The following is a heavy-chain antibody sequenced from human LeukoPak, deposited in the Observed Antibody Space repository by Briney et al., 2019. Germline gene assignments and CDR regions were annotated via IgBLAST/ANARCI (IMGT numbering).Heavy chain of an antibody. Sequence: SETLSLTCSVSGARLTNPTYYQWSWFRQPPGKALEFIGKVFASGTSTLTSSLKGRVTMSLDTSKNEFSLRLTSVTAEDSAVYFCARFKSGGFYYFDSWGQGALVTVSS. D-gene: IGHD3-3*01. CDR2: VFASGTS. J-gene: IGHJ4*02. CDR1: GARLTNPTYY. V-gene: IGHV4-61*01. CDR3: ARFKSGGFYYFDS.